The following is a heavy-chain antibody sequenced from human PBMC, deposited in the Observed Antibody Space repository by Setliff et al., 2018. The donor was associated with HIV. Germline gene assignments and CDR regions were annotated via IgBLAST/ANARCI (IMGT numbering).Heavy chain of an antibody. D-gene: IGHD3-16*01. Sequence: PSETLSLTCTVSGGSISSGGYYWSWIRQHPGKGLEWIGYIYYSGSTYYNPSLKSRVTISVDTSKNQFSLKLSSVTAADTAVYYCARSKKRGDYYYYYYYMDVWGKGTTVTVS. J-gene: IGHJ6*03. CDR2: IYYSGST. V-gene: IGHV4-31*03. CDR1: GGSISSGGYY. CDR3: ARSKKRGDYYYYYYYMDV.